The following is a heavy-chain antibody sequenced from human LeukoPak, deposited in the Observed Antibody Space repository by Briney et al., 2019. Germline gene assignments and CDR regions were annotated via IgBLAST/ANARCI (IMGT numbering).Heavy chain of an antibody. J-gene: IGHJ4*02. CDR2: IWSSGDVT. D-gene: IGHD2-21*02. Sequence: PGGSLRLSCAGSGYSFSNFEMNWVRQAPGRGREWVAYIWSSGDVTHYADSVTDRFTISRDNVKNSLYLQMNTLRVKDTAVSYCAIERSFCEGACSDHWGQGTLVAVST. CDR1: GYSFSNFE. CDR3: AIERSFCEGACSDH. V-gene: IGHV3-48*03.